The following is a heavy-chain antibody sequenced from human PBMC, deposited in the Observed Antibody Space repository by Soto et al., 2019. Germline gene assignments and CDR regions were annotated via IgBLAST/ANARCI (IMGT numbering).Heavy chain of an antibody. J-gene: IGHJ3*01. CDR2: MNPNSGNT. Sequence: QVQLVQSGAEVKKPGASVKVSCKASGYTFTSYDINWVRQATGQGLEWMGWMNPNSGNTGYAQKFQGRVTXXRXTXRSTAYMERSRLRSEDTAVYYCARGCLESGDILTNFWGQGTMVTVSS. V-gene: IGHV1-8*01. CDR1: GYTFTSYD. CDR3: ARGCLESGDILTNF. D-gene: IGHD3-9*01.